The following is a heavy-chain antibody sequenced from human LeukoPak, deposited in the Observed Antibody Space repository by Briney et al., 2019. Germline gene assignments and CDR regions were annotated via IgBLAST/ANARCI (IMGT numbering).Heavy chain of an antibody. D-gene: IGHD6-19*01. Sequence: ASEKVSCKASGYTFTNYAMHWVRQAPGQRLEWMGWINTGNGNTNYSQQFQGRVTITRDTSANTAYMELSSLRSEDMAVYYCARAVKYRSGPLTDLLPYYFDYWGQGTLVTVSS. J-gene: IGHJ4*02. V-gene: IGHV1-3*03. CDR1: GYTFTNYA. CDR3: ARAVKYRSGPLTDLLPYYFDY. CDR2: INTGNGNT.